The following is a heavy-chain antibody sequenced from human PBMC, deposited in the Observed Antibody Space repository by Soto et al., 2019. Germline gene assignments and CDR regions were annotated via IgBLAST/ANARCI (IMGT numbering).Heavy chain of an antibody. Sequence: PGESLKISCKSSGYIFTNFWIGWVRQMPGKGLEWMAIIYPGDSDTRYSPSFQGQVTISADKSISTAYLQWSSLKASDTAMYYYASSIGDLANAFDIWGQGTMVTVSS. D-gene: IGHD3-16*01. CDR1: GYIFTNFW. V-gene: IGHV5-51*01. J-gene: IGHJ3*02. CDR3: ASSIGDLANAFDI. CDR2: IYPGDSDT.